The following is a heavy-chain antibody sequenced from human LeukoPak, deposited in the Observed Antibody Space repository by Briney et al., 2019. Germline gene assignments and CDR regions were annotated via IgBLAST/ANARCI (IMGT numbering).Heavy chain of an antibody. J-gene: IGHJ4*02. CDR2: IYYSGST. V-gene: IGHV4-30-4*08. CDR3: ARERIAAAGTDY. D-gene: IGHD6-13*01. Sequence: SETLSLTCTVSGGSISSGDYYWSWIRQPPGKGLEWIGYIYYSGSTYYNPSLKSRVTISVDTSRNQFSLKLSSVTAADTAVYYCARERIAAAGTDYWGQGTLVTVSS. CDR1: GGSISSGDYY.